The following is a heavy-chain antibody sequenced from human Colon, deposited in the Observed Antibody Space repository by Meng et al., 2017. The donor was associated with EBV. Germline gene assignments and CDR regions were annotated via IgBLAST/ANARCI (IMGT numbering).Heavy chain of an antibody. V-gene: IGHV6-1*01. D-gene: IGHD1-1*01. CDR1: GDSVSSNTAA. CDR3: ARETTGGYYFDY. J-gene: IGHJ4*02. Sequence: QVQLQQSGPXLVRPXXXLPITCAIPGDSVSSNTAAWNWIRQSPSRGLEWLGRTYYRSKWYDDYALSVKSRLTINPDTSKNQFFLQLNSVTPEDTAVYFCARETTGGYYFDYWGQGTLVTVAS. CDR2: TYYRSKWYD.